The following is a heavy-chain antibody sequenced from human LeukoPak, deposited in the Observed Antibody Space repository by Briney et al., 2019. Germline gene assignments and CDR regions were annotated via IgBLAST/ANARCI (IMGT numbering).Heavy chain of an antibody. CDR3: SRSHLENYDLQH. CDR1: GGPLSGHY. J-gene: IGHJ4*02. D-gene: IGHD3-3*01. V-gene: IGHV4-34*12. Sequence: PSETLLLTCSVYGGPLSGHYCSWIRQPPAKGQERNRQNIQSGKTNNNPSLKSHVNISVDTSKSQFSLKLSAVTAADTAVYYCSRSHLENYDLQHWGQGTLVTVSS. CDR2: NIQSGKT.